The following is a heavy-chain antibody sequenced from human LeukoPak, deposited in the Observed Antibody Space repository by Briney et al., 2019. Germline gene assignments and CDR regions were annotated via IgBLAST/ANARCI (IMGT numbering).Heavy chain of an antibody. CDR1: GFTFDDYA. CDR2: ISWNSGSI. V-gene: IGHV3-9*01. CDR3: AKVYSGSYFQAFDI. Sequence: GGSLRLSCAASGFTFDDYAMHWVRQAPGKGLEWVSGISWNSGSIGYADSVKGRFTISRDNVKNSLYLQMNSLRAEDTALYYCAKVYSGSYFQAFDIWGQGTMVTVSS. J-gene: IGHJ3*02. D-gene: IGHD1-26*01.